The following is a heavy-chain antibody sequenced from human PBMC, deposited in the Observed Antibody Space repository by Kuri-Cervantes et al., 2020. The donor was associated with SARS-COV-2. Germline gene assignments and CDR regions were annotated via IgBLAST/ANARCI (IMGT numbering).Heavy chain of an antibody. CDR2: IIPIFGTA. V-gene: IGHV1-69*13. CDR3: ARDRDGVHYGSGSYAFVY. D-gene: IGHD3-10*01. Sequence: SVKVSCKASGGTFSSYAISWVRQAPGQGLEWMGGIIPIFGTANYAQKFQGRVTITADESTSTAYMELSSLRSEDTAVYYCARDRDGVHYGSGSYAFVYWGQGTLVTVSS. CDR1: GGTFSSYA. J-gene: IGHJ4*02.